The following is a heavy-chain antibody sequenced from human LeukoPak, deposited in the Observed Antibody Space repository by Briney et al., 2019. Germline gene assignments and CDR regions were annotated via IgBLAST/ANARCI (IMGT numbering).Heavy chain of an antibody. V-gene: IGHV3-9*01. J-gene: IGHJ4*02. CDR3: AKDLRLGELSSSFDY. Sequence: GRSLRLSCAAPGFTFDDYAMHWVRQAPGKGLEWVSGISWNSGSIGYADSVKGRFTISRDNAKNSLYLQMNSLRAEDTALYYCAKDLRLGELSSSFDYWGQGTLVTVSS. CDR1: GFTFDDYA. CDR2: ISWNSGSI. D-gene: IGHD3-16*02.